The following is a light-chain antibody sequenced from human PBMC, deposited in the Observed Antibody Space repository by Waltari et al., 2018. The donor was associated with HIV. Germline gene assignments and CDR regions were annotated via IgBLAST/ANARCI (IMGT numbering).Light chain of an antibody. CDR1: SSNIGSNT. CDR2: GHG. J-gene: IGLJ3*02. Sequence: QSVLNQSPSASGTPGQRVIISCSGSSSNIGSNTVTWYQQFPGTAPKLRIDGHGQRRSGVPERVSGSKSATSASRASRGLRSEDEADYYCATWDDSLNAWVCGGGTKLTVL. V-gene: IGLV1-44*01. CDR3: ATWDDSLNAWV.